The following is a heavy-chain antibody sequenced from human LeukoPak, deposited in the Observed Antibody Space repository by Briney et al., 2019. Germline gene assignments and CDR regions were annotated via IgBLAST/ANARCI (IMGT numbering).Heavy chain of an antibody. CDR3: AKEVGEWGLTYYDFWSGSKVLDY. V-gene: IGHV3-23*01. CDR1: GFTFSSYA. J-gene: IGHJ4*02. Sequence: HPGGSLRLSCAASGFTFSSYAMSWVRQAPGKGLEWVSAISGSGGSTYYADSVKGRFTISRDNSKNTLYLQMNSLRAEDTAVYYCAKEVGEWGLTYYDFWSGSKVLDYWGQGTLVTVSS. D-gene: IGHD3-3*01. CDR2: ISGSGGST.